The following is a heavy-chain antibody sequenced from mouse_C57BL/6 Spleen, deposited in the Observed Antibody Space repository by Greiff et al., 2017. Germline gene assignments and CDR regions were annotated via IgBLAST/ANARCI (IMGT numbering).Heavy chain of an antibody. CDR2: ISSGSSTI. J-gene: IGHJ4*01. CDR1: GFTFSDYG. Sequence: EVQRVESGGGLVKPGGSLKLSCAASGFTFSDYGMHWVRQAPEKGLEWVAYISSGSSTIYYADTVKGRFTISRDNAKNTLFLQMTSLRSEDTAMYYCARDGNYGFYAMDYWGQGTSVTVSS. V-gene: IGHV5-17*01. CDR3: ARDGNYGFYAMDY. D-gene: IGHD2-1*01.